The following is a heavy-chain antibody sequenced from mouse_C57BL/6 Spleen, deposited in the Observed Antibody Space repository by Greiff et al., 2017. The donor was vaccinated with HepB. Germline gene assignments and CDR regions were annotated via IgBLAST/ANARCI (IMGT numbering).Heavy chain of an antibody. D-gene: IGHD1-1*01. Sequence: DVKLQESGPGLVKPSQSLSLTCSVTGYSITSGYYWNWIRQFPGNKLEWMGYISYDGSNNYNPSLKNRISITRDTSKNQFFLKLNSVTTEDTATYYCARDGSPYYFDYWGQGTTLTVSS. CDR1: GYSITSGYY. CDR3: ARDGSPYYFDY. V-gene: IGHV3-6*01. CDR2: ISYDGSN. J-gene: IGHJ2*01.